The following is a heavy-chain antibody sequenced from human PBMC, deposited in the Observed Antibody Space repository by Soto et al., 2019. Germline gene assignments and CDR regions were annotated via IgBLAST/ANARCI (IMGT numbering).Heavy chain of an antibody. Sequence: EESLKISCKGPGYRFTSYWIGWVRQIPWKGLEWMGIIYPGDSDTRYSPSFQGQVTISADKSISTAYLQWSSLKASDTAMYYCARLDFSFYGREAWGEESTITLSS. J-gene: IGHJ6*04. CDR3: ARLDFSFYGREA. CDR2: IYPGDSDT. V-gene: IGHV5-51*01. CDR1: GYRFTSYW.